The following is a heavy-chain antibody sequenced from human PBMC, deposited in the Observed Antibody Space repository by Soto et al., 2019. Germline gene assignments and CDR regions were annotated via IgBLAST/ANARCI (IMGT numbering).Heavy chain of an antibody. CDR2: TKPDGSEK. CDR3: ARVAYVDESFDY. Sequence: EVHLVESGGGLVQPGGSLRLSCAASGFTFSSYWMTWVRQAPGKGLEWVANTKPDGSEKNYVGSVKGRFTISRDNAKNSLFLQMDSLRAEDTAVYHCARVAYVDESFDYWGQGTLVTVSS. D-gene: IGHD2-21*01. J-gene: IGHJ4*02. V-gene: IGHV3-7*01. CDR1: GFTFSSYW.